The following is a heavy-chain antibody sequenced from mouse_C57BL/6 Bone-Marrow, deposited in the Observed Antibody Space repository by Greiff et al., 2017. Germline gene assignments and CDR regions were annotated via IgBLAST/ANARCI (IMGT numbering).Heavy chain of an antibody. CDR2: IDPENGDT. Sequence: EVPLKESGAELVRPGASVKLSCTASGFNFKDDYMHWVKQRPEQGLEWIGWIDPENGDTEYASKFQGKATITADTSSNTANLQLSSLTSEDTAVYYCTTVVHYWGQGTTLTVSA. CDR1: GFNFKDDY. D-gene: IGHD1-1*01. J-gene: IGHJ2*01. V-gene: IGHV14-4*01. CDR3: TTVVHY.